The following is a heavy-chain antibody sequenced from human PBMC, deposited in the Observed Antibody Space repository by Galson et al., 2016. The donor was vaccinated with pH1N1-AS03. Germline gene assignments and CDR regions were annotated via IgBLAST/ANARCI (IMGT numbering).Heavy chain of an antibody. CDR1: GFIFSDYD. J-gene: IGHJ4*02. CDR3: AKVGWAHY. V-gene: IGHV3-23*01. CDR2: ITGSGGST. D-gene: IGHD3-16*01. Sequence: SLRLSCAASGFIFSDYDVSWVRQAPGKGLEWVSAITGSGGSTNYADSVKGRFTISRDNSKNTLYLQLNSLRAEDTAVYYCAKVGWAHYWGQGTPVTVSS.